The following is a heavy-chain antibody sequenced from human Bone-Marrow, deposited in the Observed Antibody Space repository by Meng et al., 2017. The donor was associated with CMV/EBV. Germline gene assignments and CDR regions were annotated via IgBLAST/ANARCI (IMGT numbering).Heavy chain of an antibody. V-gene: IGHV3-53*01. D-gene: IGHD6-6*01. CDR1: GFTFSDFA. Sequence: GGSLRLSCAASGFTFSDFAMSWVRQTPGKGLEWVSVIYSGGHRYYAGSVKGRFTISRDNSKNTLHLQMNSLRAEDTAMYYCARAGSSSGAFDIWGQGAMVTVSS. CDR3: ARAGSSSGAFDI. CDR2: IYSGGHR. J-gene: IGHJ3*02.